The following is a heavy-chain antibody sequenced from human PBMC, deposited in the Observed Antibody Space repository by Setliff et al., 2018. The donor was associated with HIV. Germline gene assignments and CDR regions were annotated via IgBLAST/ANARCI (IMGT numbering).Heavy chain of an antibody. J-gene: IGHJ3*02. V-gene: IGHV1-18*01. CDR2: ISVYNGNT. CDR1: TYTFSSYV. D-gene: IGHD2-2*01. Sequence: ASVKVSCKASTYTFSSYVINWVRQAPGQGLEWMGRISVYNGNTIYAQKLQGRVIMTTDTSTSTAYMELRSLRSDDTAMYYCARVDCSSTRCYAFDIWGQGTMVTVSS. CDR3: ARVDCSSTRCYAFDI.